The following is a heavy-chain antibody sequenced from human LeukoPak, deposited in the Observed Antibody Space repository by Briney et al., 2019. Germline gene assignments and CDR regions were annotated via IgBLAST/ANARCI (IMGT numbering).Heavy chain of an antibody. Sequence: SETLSLTCTVSGGSMSSHYWSWIRQPPGKGLEWIGYIYYTGSTNHNPSLKSRVTISVDTSENQFTLKLSSVTTADTAVYYCARATSWDQRNFDWPHWYLDLWGRDTLVTVSS. V-gene: IGHV4-59*11. CDR3: ARATSWDQRNFDWPHWYLDL. D-gene: IGHD3-9*01. J-gene: IGHJ2*01. CDR1: GGSMSSHY. CDR2: IYYTGST.